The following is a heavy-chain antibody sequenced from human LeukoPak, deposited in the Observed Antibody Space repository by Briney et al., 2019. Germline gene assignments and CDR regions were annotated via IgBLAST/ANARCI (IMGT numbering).Heavy chain of an antibody. J-gene: IGHJ4*02. V-gene: IGHV1-46*01. D-gene: IGHD6-19*01. CDR1: GYTFSSFY. Sequence: ASVKVSCQASGYTFSSFYMHWVRQATRPGLEWMGIINPSGGSTSYAQKFQGRVTMTRDTSTSTVYMELSSLRAEDTAVYYCAKGRSGWAYYFDYWGQGTLVTVSS. CDR3: AKGRSGWAYYFDY. CDR2: INPSGGST.